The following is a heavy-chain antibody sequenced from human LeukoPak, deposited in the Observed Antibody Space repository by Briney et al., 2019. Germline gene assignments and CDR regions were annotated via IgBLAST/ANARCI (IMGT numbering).Heavy chain of an antibody. D-gene: IGHD3-16*01. CDR3: ARGLMITFGRGVVKEEYYYSGKDV. J-gene: IGHJ6*02. V-gene: IGHV1-18*01. CDR2: INTFNDDT. Sequence: ASVKVSCKASGYTFNSYGISWVRQAPGQGLEWMGWINTFNDDTNYAQKIQGRVTLTTDTATSTAYMELRSLRFDDTAVYYCARGLMITFGRGVVKEEYYYSGKDVWGQGTTVAVSS. CDR1: GYTFNSYG.